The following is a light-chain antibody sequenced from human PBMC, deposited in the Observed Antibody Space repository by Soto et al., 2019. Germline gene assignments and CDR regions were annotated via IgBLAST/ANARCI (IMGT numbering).Light chain of an antibody. CDR1: QSISNF. CDR2: AVS. Sequence: DIQMTQSPSSLSASVGDRVTITCRASQSISNFLNWYQQKPGKAPKLVIYAVSNLESGVPSRFSGSGSGTEFTLTISSLQPDDFATFYCQQYNSHSKTFGQGTKVDIK. J-gene: IGKJ1*01. CDR3: QQYNSHSKT. V-gene: IGKV1-39*01.